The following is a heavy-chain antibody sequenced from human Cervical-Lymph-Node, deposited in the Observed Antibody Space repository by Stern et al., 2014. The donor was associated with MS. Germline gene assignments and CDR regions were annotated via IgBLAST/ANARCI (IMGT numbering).Heavy chain of an antibody. CDR3: ARQYKLAAAGMEYFQH. CDR2: IDPSDSYT. CDR1: GYSFTSYW. D-gene: IGHD6-13*01. Sequence: EVQLVESGAEVKKPGESLRISCKGSGYSFTSYWISWVRQMPGKGLEWMGRIDPSDSYTNYSPSFQGHVTISADKSISTAYLQWSSLKASDTAMYYCARQYKLAAAGMEYFQHWGQGTLVTVSS. V-gene: IGHV5-10-1*03. J-gene: IGHJ1*01.